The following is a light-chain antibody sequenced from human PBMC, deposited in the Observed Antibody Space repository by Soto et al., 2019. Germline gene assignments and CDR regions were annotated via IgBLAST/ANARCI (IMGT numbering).Light chain of an antibody. Sequence: QSALTQPASVSGSPGQSITISCTGTSSDVGDYNYVSWYQHHPGKAPKLMIFNVSNRPSGVSNRFSGSKSGNTASLTISGLQAEDEADYYCSSYTSSSTRVFGTGTKLTVL. J-gene: IGLJ1*01. CDR1: SSDVGDYNY. CDR2: NVS. V-gene: IGLV2-14*03. CDR3: SSYTSSSTRV.